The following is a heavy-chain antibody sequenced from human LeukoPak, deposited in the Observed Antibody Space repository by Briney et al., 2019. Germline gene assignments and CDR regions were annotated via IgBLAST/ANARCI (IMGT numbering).Heavy chain of an antibody. CDR3: ARKTYDSSGYFDY. D-gene: IGHD3-22*01. V-gene: IGHV4-30-2*01. J-gene: IGHJ4*02. CDR1: GGSISSGGYY. Sequence: SQTLSLTCTVSGGSISSGGYYWSWIRQPPGKGLEWIGYIYHSGSTYYNPSLKSRVTISVDRSKNQFSLKLSSVTAADTAVYYCARKTYDSSGYFDYWGQGTLVTVSS. CDR2: IYHSGST.